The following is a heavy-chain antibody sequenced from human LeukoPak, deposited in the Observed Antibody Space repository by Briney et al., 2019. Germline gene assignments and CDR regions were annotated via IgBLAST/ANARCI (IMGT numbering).Heavy chain of an antibody. CDR1: GGTFSSYA. V-gene: IGHV1-69*04. J-gene: IGHJ4*02. D-gene: IGHD6-19*01. Sequence: SVKVSCKASGGTFSSYATSWVRQAPGQGLEWMGRIIPILGIANYAQKFQGRVTITADKSTSTAYMELSSLRSEDTAVYYCARSQSGYSSGWCDYWGQGTLVTVSS. CDR2: IIPILGIA. CDR3: ARSQSGYSSGWCDY.